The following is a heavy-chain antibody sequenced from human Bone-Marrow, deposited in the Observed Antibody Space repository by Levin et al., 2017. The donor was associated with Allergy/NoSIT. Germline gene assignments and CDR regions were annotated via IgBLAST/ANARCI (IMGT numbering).Heavy chain of an antibody. D-gene: IGHD2-8*02. CDR2: IRHKARSYTT. J-gene: IGHJ4*02. CDR1: GFTFSDHY. V-gene: IGHV3-72*01. Sequence: WGSLRLSCAASGFTFSDHYMDWVRQAPGKGLEWVGRIRHKARSYTTEYAASVKGRFTISRDDSKNSLNLQMNSLKTEDTAVYFCARGHCTGGSCYVGADWGQGTLVTVAS. CDR3: ARGHCTGGSCYVGAD.